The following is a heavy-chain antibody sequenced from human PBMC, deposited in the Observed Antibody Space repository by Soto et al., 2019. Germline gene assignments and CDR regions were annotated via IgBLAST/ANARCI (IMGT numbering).Heavy chain of an antibody. Sequence: SQTLSLTCAISGDSVSSNSAAWNWIRQSPSRGLEWLGRTYYRSKWFNDYTVSVKSRIIINPDTSKNQFSLQLNSVTPEDTAVYYCARIRYSDGGFHHQGVAFWAQGTTVPFSS. D-gene: IGHD3-3*01. CDR1: GDSVSSNSAA. J-gene: IGHJ6*02. V-gene: IGHV6-1*01. CDR3: ARIRYSDGGFHHQGVAF. CDR2: TYYRSKWFN.